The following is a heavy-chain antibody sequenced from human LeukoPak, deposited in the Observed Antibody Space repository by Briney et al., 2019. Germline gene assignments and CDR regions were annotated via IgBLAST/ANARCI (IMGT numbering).Heavy chain of an antibody. D-gene: IGHD5-18*01. Sequence: GESLKISCKGSGYTFTSNWIGWVRQMPGEGLEWMGIIYPGDSETRYSPSFQGQVTISADKSISTAYLQWSSLKASDTAMYYCARQLQRGYSYSDYWGQGTLVTVSS. CDR3: ARQLQRGYSYSDY. CDR1: GYTFTSNW. V-gene: IGHV5-51*01. J-gene: IGHJ4*02. CDR2: IYPGDSET.